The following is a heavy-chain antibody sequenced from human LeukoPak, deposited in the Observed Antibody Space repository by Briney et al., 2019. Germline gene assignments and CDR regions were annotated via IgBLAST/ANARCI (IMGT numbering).Heavy chain of an antibody. CDR3: ARDLFTRKTLGNWDSRAFHI. J-gene: IGHJ3*02. CDR2: INPNSGGA. CDR1: GYTFTGYY. Sequence: ASVKVSCKTSGYTFTGYYIHWVRQAPGQGLQWLGWINPNSGGANYAQNFQGRVTVTRDTSTATAYMELRWLTSDDTAVYYCARDLFTRKTLGNWDSRAFHIWGQGTMVAVSS. V-gene: IGHV1-2*02. D-gene: IGHD1-14*01.